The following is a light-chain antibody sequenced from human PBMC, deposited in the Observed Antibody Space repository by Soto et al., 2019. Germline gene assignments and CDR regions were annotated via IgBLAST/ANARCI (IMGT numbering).Light chain of an antibody. J-gene: IGLJ1*01. Sequence: PGPVSGTRGESSPVSCTKTSSDISTSNFVPWYQHLPGRAPKFIIFEATNRPSGVCDRFSGSNDGIKASLTISGLQAADEAEYFRVSYKADETIGFGAGTQVTVL. CDR1: SSDISTSNF. V-gene: IGLV2-14*01. CDR3: VSYKADETIG. CDR2: EAT.